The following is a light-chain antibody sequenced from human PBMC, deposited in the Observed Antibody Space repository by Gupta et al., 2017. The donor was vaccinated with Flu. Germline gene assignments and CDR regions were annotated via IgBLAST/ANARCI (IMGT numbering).Light chain of an antibody. Sequence: QSALTQPPSVSGSPGQSVTISCTGTSSDIGTYNRVSWYQQPPGTAPTLIIYDVTNRPAGVPDRFSAYKSANTASLTISGLQGEDEADYYCASYTGSYTFVFGTGTKVTV. CDR1: SSDIGTYNR. CDR2: DVT. V-gene: IGLV2-18*02. J-gene: IGLJ1*01. CDR3: ASYTGSYTFV.